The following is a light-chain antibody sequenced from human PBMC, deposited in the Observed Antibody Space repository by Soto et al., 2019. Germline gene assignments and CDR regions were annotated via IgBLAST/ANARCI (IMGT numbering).Light chain of an antibody. CDR1: QSVSNNY. CDR3: QQYGSPPPYT. V-gene: IGKV3-20*01. J-gene: IGKJ2*01. Sequence: EVVLTQSPGTLSLSPGERATLSCRASQSVSNNYLAWYQQKPGQGPRLLIFGSSDRATGIPDRFSGSRSGTDFTLTISRLAPEDFAVYYCQQYGSPPPYTFGQGTKLEIK. CDR2: GSS.